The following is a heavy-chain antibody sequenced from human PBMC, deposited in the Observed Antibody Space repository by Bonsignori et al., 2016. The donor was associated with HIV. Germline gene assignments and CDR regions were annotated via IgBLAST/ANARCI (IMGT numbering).Heavy chain of an antibody. CDR3: ARSGSHWFDP. J-gene: IGHJ5*02. V-gene: IGHV4-59*01. D-gene: IGHD1-26*01. Sequence: WIRQPPGKGLEWIGEIYYSGSTNYNPSLKSRVTISVDTSKNQFSLKLRSVTAADTAVYYCARSGSHWFDPWGQGTLVTVSS. CDR2: IYYSGST.